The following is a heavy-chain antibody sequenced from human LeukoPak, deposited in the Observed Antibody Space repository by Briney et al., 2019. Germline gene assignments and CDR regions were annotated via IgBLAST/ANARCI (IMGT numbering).Heavy chain of an antibody. V-gene: IGHV4-39*01. CDR2: IYYSGST. CDR1: GGSISSSSYY. CDR3: ARHPGRWLDHYGMDV. Sequence: PSETLSLTCTVSGGSISSSSYYWGWIRQPPGKGLEWIGSIYYSGSTYYNPSLKSRVTISVDTSKNQFSLKLSSVTAADTAVYYCARHPGRWLDHYGMDVWGQGTTVTVSS. D-gene: IGHD6-19*01. J-gene: IGHJ6*02.